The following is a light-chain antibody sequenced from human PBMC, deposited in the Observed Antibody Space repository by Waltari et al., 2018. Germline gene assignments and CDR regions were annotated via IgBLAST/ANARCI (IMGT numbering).Light chain of an antibody. CDR3: QQSYSTPT. Sequence: DIQMTQSPSSLSASVGDRVTITCRASQSISSYLNWYQQKPGKAPKLLIYAASSLQSGGPSRFSGSGSGTDFTLTISSLQPEDFATYYCQQSYSTPTFGPGTKVDIK. V-gene: IGKV1-39*01. J-gene: IGKJ3*01. CDR1: QSISSY. CDR2: AAS.